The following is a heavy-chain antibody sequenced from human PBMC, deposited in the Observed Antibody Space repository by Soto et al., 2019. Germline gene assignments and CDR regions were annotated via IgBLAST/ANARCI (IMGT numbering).Heavy chain of an antibody. CDR3: ARALGMVYRG. CDR2: IIPIFGTA. CDR1: GGTFSSYA. Sequence: ASVKVSCKASGGTFSSYAISWVRQAPGQGLEWMGGIIPIFGTANYAQKFQGRVTMTRNTSISTAYMELSSLRSEDTAVYYCARALGMVYRGWGQGTLVTVSS. J-gene: IGHJ4*02. V-gene: IGHV1-69*05. D-gene: IGHD2-8*01.